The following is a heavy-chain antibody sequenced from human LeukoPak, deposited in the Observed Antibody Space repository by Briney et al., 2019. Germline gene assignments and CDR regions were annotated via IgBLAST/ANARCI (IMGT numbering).Heavy chain of an antibody. D-gene: IGHD1-26*01. CDR1: GYTFTGYY. Sequence: ASVKVSCKASGYTFTGYYMHWVRQAPGQGLEWMGWINPNSGGTNYAQEFQGRVTMTRDTSISTAYMELSRLRSDDTAVYYCARGSGSQPLPSDYWGQGTLVTVSS. J-gene: IGHJ4*02. CDR3: ARGSGSQPLPSDY. CDR2: INPNSGGT. V-gene: IGHV1-2*02.